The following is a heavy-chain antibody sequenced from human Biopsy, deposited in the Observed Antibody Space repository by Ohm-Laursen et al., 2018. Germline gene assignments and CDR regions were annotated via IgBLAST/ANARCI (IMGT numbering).Heavy chain of an antibody. J-gene: IGHJ4*02. CDR1: GSTFNDYF. Sequence: PVKVSCKASGSTFNDYFIHWVRQSPGHGLEWMGWVNPNSGATNSAENFRDRVTLTRDTSISAVYIELRRLKSDDAAVYYCARDRMTDVFGGPTRTDVFDSWGQGTPVTVSS. CDR2: VNPNSGAT. V-gene: IGHV1-2*02. CDR3: ARDRMTDVFGGPTRTDVFDS. D-gene: IGHD3-10*01.